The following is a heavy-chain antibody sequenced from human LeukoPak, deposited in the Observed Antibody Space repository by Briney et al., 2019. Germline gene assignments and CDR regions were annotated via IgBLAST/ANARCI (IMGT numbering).Heavy chain of an antibody. Sequence: PSETLSLTCTVSGYSISSGYYWGWIRQPPGKGLEWIGSIYHSGSTYYNPSLKSRVTISVDTSKNQFSLKLSSVTAADTAVYYCAREAGSGSYYPRYNWFDPWGQGTLVTVSS. J-gene: IGHJ5*02. CDR1: GYSISSGYY. V-gene: IGHV4-38-2*02. CDR3: AREAGSGSYYPRYNWFDP. CDR2: IYHSGST. D-gene: IGHD3-10*01.